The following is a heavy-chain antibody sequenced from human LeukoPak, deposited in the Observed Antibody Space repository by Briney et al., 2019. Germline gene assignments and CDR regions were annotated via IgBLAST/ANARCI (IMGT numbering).Heavy chain of an antibody. D-gene: IGHD5-12*01. Sequence: GESLKISCKGSGYSFTSHWIGWVRQMPGKGLEWMGIIYPGDSDTRYSPSFQGQVTISADKSIGTAYLQWSSLKASDTAMYYCARRNRGYSGYDREPFDYWGQGTLVTVSS. CDR3: ARRNRGYSGYDREPFDY. V-gene: IGHV5-51*01. CDR2: IYPGDSDT. J-gene: IGHJ4*02. CDR1: GYSFTSHW.